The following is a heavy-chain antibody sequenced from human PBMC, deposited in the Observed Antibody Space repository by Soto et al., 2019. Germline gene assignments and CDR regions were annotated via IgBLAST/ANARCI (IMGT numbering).Heavy chain of an antibody. CDR2: IYPGDSDT. CDR3: ATKAVPGPWYDY. V-gene: IGHV5-51*01. D-gene: IGHD6-19*01. CDR1: GYRFTRYW. J-gene: IGHJ4*02. Sequence: PGESLKISCTVSGYRFTRYWIGWVRQMPGKGLEWMGIIYPGDSDTMYSPSFQGQVTFSADKSITTAYLQWSSLKASDTAIYYWATKAVPGPWYDYWGQGTLVTVSS.